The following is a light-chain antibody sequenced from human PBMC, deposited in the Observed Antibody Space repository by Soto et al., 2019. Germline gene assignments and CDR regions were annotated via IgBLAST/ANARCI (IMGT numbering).Light chain of an antibody. V-gene: IGKV3-11*01. CDR1: QSVSSY. J-gene: IGKJ4*01. CDR3: QQRSNWPPIT. Sequence: EVVLTQSPATLSLSPGERATLSCRASQSVSSYLAWYQQKPGQAPRLLIYDASNRATGIPARFSGSGSGTDFTLIISSLEPEDLAVYYCQQRSNWPPITFGGGTKVEIK. CDR2: DAS.